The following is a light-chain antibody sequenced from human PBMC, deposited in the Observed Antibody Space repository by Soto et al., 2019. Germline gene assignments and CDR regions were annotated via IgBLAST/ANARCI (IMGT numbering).Light chain of an antibody. CDR1: QSIDRW. Sequence: DIQMTQSPSTLSASVGDRVTITCRASQSIDRWLAWYQQKPGKVPKLLIYKASSLANGVPSSFSGSGSGTDFTLTISSLQPGDIATYYCQQYKTYSYSFGQGTKLEI. CDR2: KAS. J-gene: IGKJ2*03. V-gene: IGKV1-5*03. CDR3: QQYKTYSYS.